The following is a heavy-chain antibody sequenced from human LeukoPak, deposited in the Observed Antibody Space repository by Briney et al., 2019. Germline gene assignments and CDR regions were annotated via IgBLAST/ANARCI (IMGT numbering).Heavy chain of an antibody. D-gene: IGHD1-14*01. V-gene: IGHV4-30-4*01. J-gene: IGHJ4*02. Sequence: SKTLSLTCTVSGGSISSGDYYWSWIRQPPGKGLEWIGYIYYSGSTYYNPSLKSRVTISVDTSKDQFSLKLSSVTAADTAVYYCARGTVTGSGNDYWGQGALVTVSS. CDR1: GGSISSGDYY. CDR2: IYYSGST. CDR3: ARGTVTGSGNDY.